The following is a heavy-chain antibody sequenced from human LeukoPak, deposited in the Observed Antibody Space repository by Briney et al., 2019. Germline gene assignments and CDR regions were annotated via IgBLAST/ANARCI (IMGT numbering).Heavy chain of an antibody. J-gene: IGHJ4*02. Sequence: SVKVSCKASGYTFTSYGISWVRQAPGQGLEWMGGIIPIFGTANYAQKFQGRVTITADESTSTAYMELSSLRSEDTAVYYCARSGYSSGWYVLGYWGQGTLVTVSS. CDR2: IIPIFGTA. CDR1: GYTFTSYG. D-gene: IGHD6-19*01. CDR3: ARSGYSSGWYVLGY. V-gene: IGHV1-69*13.